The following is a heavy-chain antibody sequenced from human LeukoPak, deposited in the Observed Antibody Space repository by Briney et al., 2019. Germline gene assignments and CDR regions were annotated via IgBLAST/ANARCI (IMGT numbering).Heavy chain of an antibody. CDR3: ARDYQYYYDSSGYERGYYYYYMDV. CDR1: GFTFSSYA. CDR2: ISYDGSNK. Sequence: GGSLRLSCAASGFTFSSYAMHWVRQAPGKGLEWVAVISYDGSNKYYADSVKGRFTISRDNSKNTLYLQMNSLRAEDTAVYYCARDYQYYYDSSGYERGYYYYYMDVWGKGTTVTVSS. D-gene: IGHD3-22*01. V-gene: IGHV3-30*04. J-gene: IGHJ6*03.